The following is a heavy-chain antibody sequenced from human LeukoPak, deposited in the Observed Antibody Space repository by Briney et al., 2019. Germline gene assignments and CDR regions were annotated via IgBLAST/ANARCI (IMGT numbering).Heavy chain of an antibody. D-gene: IGHD3-10*01. CDR1: GGSISSTLYY. Sequence: SETLSLTCTVSGGSISSTLYYWGWIRQPPGKGLEWIGSVFYSGDTYYNPSLKSRVTISVDTSKSQFSLKLTSVTAADTAVYYCASSRETYYYGSGLDYWGQGTLVTVSS. CDR3: ASSRETYYYGSGLDY. J-gene: IGHJ4*02. CDR2: VFYSGDT. V-gene: IGHV4-39*01.